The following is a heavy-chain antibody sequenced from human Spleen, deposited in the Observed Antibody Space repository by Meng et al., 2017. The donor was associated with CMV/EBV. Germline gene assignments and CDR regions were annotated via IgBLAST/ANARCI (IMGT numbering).Heavy chain of an antibody. CDR3: AKGGYDYSYFDY. CDR2: INHSGST. J-gene: IGHJ4*02. D-gene: IGHD5-12*01. V-gene: IGHV4-34*01. CDR1: GGSFSGYY. Sequence: QGQLRQWGAGLLKPSETLSLTCAVYGGSFSGYYWSWIRQPPGKGLEWIGEINHSGSTNYNPSLKSRVTISVDTSKNQFSLKLSSVTAADTAVYYCAKGGYDYSYFDYWGQGTLVTVAS.